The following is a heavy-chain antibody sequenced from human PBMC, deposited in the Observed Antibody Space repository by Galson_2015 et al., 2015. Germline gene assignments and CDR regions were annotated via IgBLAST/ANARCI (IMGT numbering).Heavy chain of an antibody. V-gene: IGHV1-8*01. Sequence: SVKVSCKASGYTFTSYDINWVRQATGQGLEWMGWMNPNSGNTGYAQKFQGRVTMTRNTSISTAYMELSSLRSEDTAVYYCVATYYYDSSGQTTFDYWGQGTLVTVSS. CDR1: GYTFTSYD. D-gene: IGHD3-22*01. J-gene: IGHJ4*02. CDR3: VATYYYDSSGQTTFDY. CDR2: MNPNSGNT.